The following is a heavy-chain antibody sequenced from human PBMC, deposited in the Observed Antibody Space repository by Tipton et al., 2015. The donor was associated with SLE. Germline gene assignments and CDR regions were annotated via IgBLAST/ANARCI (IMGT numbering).Heavy chain of an antibody. CDR1: GGSVNSGSYY. J-gene: IGHJ6*02. Sequence: TLSLTCTVSGGSVNSGSYYWTWIRQPPGKGLEWIGRIYDSGSTNYNPSLKSRVTISQDTSKNQFSLKLSSVTAADTAVYYCAGYCTSTSCYEARGGMDVWGQGTTVTVSS. D-gene: IGHD2-2*01. CDR2: IYDSGST. CDR3: AGYCTSTSCYEARGGMDV. V-gene: IGHV4-61*01.